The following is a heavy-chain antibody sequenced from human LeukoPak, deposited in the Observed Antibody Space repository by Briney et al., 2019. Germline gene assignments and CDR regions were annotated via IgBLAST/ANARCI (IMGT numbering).Heavy chain of an antibody. J-gene: IGHJ5*02. CDR3: ARSRQASGLFSS. V-gene: IGHV4-30-2*01. CDR2: IYDRGPA. D-gene: IGHD3-10*01. CDR1: GYAIISGGFS. Sequence: SETLSLTCTVSGYAIISGGFSWNWIRQPPGKGLEWIGCIYDRGPAHYNPFLKSRFTISVDRPKNQFFLNVTSLTAADTAVYYCARSRQASGLFSSWGQGTLVVVSS.